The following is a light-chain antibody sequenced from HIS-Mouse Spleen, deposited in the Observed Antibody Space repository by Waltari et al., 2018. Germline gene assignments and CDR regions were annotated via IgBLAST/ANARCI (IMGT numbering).Light chain of an antibody. J-gene: IGLJ1*01. V-gene: IGLV1-47*01. CDR1: SSNLGSHH. CDR2: RNN. CDR3: AAWDDSLSGYV. Sequence: QSVLTQPPSASGTPGQRVTIPWSGSSSNLGSHHLSSYQQPPGTPPKLLIYRNNQRPSGVPDRFSGSKSGTSASLAISGLRSEDEADYYCAAWDDSLSGYVFGTGTKVTVL.